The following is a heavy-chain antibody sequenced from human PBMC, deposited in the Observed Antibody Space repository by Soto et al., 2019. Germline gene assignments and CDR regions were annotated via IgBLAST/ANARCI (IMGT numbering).Heavy chain of an antibody. Sequence: ASVKVSCKASGYTFTISGISWVLQAPGQGLEWMGWISTYNGDTNYAQTFQGRVTMTTDTSTSTVHMEVRSLRSDDTAVYYCAREGVAPYYYYGMDVWGQGTPVTVSS. J-gene: IGHJ6*02. V-gene: IGHV1-18*01. CDR1: GYTFTISG. D-gene: IGHD5-12*01. CDR2: ISTYNGDT. CDR3: AREGVAPYYYYGMDV.